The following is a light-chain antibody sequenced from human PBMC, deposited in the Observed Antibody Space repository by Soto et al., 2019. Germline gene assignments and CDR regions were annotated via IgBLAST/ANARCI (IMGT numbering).Light chain of an antibody. CDR3: ISYTTISTYV. Sequence: QSALTQPASVSGSPGQSITISCTGTSSDVGGYDYVSWYQQHPGKVPKLMIYEVTNRPSGVSNRFSGSKSGNTASLTISGLQAEDEADYYCISYTTISTYVFGTGTKVTVL. V-gene: IGLV2-14*01. CDR1: SSDVGGYDY. J-gene: IGLJ1*01. CDR2: EVT.